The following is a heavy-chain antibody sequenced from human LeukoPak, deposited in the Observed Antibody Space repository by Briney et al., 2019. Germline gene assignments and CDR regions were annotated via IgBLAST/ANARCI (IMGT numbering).Heavy chain of an antibody. J-gene: IGHJ3*02. V-gene: IGHV3-7*01. CDR2: IKQDGSEK. CDR3: ASNLIKVLHAFDI. Sequence: GGSLTLSCSASGFTFSSYWMSWVRQPQGKGPGWVANIKQDGSEKNYVDSVNGRLTISTDNAKNSLYLQMNRLRAEDTDVYYCASNLIKVLHAFDIWGQGTMVTVSS. CDR1: GFTFSSYW. D-gene: IGHD1-1*01.